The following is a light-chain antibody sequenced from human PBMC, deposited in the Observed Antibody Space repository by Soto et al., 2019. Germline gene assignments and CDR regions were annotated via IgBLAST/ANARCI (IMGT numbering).Light chain of an antibody. V-gene: IGKV3-11*01. CDR1: QSINIY. J-gene: IGKJ5*01. CDR3: QQRKSWPIT. Sequence: EIVLTQSPATLSLSPGERATLSSRASQSINIYLAWYQQKPGQAPRLLISDASNRATGIPARFSGSGSGTDFTLTISSLEPEDFAVYYCQQRKSWPITFGQGTRLEIK. CDR2: DAS.